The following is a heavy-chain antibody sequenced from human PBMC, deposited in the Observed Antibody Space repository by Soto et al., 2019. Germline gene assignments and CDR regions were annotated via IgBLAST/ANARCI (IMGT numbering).Heavy chain of an antibody. CDR2: IIPIFGTA. CDR1: GGTFSSYA. CDR3: ARDRAYYDLWGGYAFDY. J-gene: IGHJ4*02. V-gene: IGHV1-69*01. D-gene: IGHD3-3*01. Sequence: QVQLVQSGAEVKKPGSSVKVSCKASGGTFSSYAISWVRQAPGQGLEWMGGIIPIFGTANYAQKFQGRVTITADESTSTAYMELSSLRSEDTAVYYCARDRAYYDLWGGYAFDYWGQGTLVTVSS.